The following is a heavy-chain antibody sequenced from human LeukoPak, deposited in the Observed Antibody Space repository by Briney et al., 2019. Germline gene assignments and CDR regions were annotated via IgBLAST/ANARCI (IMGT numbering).Heavy chain of an antibody. J-gene: IGHJ4*02. D-gene: IGHD3-3*01. CDR3: AHGGGMHYDFWSGYYSGFHFDY. V-gene: IGHV2-5*01. Sequence: SGPTLVKPTQTLTLTCTFSGFSLSTSGVGVGWIRQPPGKALEWLALIYWNDDKRYSPSLKSRLTITKDTSKNQVVLTMTNMDPVDTATYYYAHGGGMHYDFWSGYYSGFHFDYWGQGTLVTVSS. CDR1: GFSLSTSGVG. CDR2: IYWNDDK.